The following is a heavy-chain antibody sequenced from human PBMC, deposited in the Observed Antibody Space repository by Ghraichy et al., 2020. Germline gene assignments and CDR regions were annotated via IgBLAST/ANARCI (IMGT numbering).Heavy chain of an antibody. CDR1: GGFISSYY. V-gene: IGHV4-59*01. J-gene: IGHJ4*02. CDR2: IYYSGST. CDR3: ARDEPMGGFDY. D-gene: IGHD3-10*01. Sequence: SETLSLTCTVSGGFISSYYWSWIRQPPGKGLEWIGYIYYSGSTNYNPSLKSRVTISVDTSKNQFSLKLSSVTAADTAVYYCARDEPMGGFDYWGQGTLVTVSS.